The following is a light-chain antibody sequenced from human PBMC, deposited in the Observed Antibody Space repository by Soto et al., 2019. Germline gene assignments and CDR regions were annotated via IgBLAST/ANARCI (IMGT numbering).Light chain of an antibody. CDR1: SSDVGGYNY. CDR3: SSYTSSSTLGV. Sequence: QSLLTQPASVSGSPGQSITISCTGTSSDVGGYNYVSWYQQHPDKAPKLMIYEVSNRPSGISNRFSGSKSGNTASLTISGLQAEDEADYYCSSYTSSSTLGVFGGGTKLTVL. J-gene: IGLJ3*02. CDR2: EVS. V-gene: IGLV2-14*01.